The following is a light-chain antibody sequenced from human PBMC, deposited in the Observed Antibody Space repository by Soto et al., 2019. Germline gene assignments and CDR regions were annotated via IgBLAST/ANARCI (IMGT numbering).Light chain of an antibody. CDR1: HDINTY. CDR3: QQRKSYPIT. Sequence: DIQLTQSPSFLSASVGDRVTITCRDSHDINTYLAWYQQKPGKAPKILIFAASTLQNGVPSRFSSSGSGTEFTVISTSLQPEDFATYYCQQRKSYPITFGQGTRLEIK. V-gene: IGKV1-9*01. J-gene: IGKJ5*01. CDR2: AAS.